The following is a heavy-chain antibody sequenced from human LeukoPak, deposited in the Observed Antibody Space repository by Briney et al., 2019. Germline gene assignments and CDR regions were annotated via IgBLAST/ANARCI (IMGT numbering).Heavy chain of an antibody. D-gene: IGHD3-10*01. V-gene: IGHV3-53*01. Sequence: GGSLRLSCAASGFTVGTNYMSWVRQAPGKGLEWVSLIYSGSSTYYVNSVKGRFTIPRDNSKNTVYLQMNSLRAEDTAVYYCARVPYGNYHYYYMDVWGKGTTVTVSS. CDR1: GFTVGTNY. CDR3: ARVPYGNYHYYYMDV. J-gene: IGHJ6*03. CDR2: IYSGSST.